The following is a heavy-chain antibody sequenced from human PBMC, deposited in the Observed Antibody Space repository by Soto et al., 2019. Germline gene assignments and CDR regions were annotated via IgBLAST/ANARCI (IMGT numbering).Heavy chain of an antibody. CDR2: ISSSGSTI. D-gene: IGHD6-19*01. J-gene: IGHJ4*02. V-gene: IGHV3-48*03. CDR1: GFTFSSYE. CDR3: ARGQYSGGGGYFDY. Sequence: EVQLVESGGGLVQPGGSLRLSCAASGFTFSSYEMNWVRQAPGKGLEWVSYISSSGSTIYYADSVKGRFTISRDNAKNSFYLQMSSLRAEETAVYYCARGQYSGGGGYFDYWGQETLVTVSS.